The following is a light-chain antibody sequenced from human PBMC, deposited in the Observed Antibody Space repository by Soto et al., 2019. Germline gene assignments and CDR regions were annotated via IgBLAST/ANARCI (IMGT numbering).Light chain of an antibody. CDR1: SSDVGGHNY. V-gene: IGLV2-14*01. Sequence: QSVLTQPASVSGSPGQSVTISCTGTSSDVGGHNYVSWYQQHPGKAPKLMIFEVNNRPSGVSNRFSGSKSGNTASLTISGLQAEDEADYYCTSYTSRSTEVFGTGTKVTVL. CDR2: EVN. CDR3: TSYTSRSTEV. J-gene: IGLJ1*01.